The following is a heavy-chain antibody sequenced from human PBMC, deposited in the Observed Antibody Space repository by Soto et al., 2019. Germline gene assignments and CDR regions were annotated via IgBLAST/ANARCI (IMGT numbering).Heavy chain of an antibody. V-gene: IGHV3-30*03. CDR1: GFTFANYG. J-gene: IGHJ6*02. D-gene: IGHD4-4*01. CDR2: ILHDGSAE. Sequence: GGSLSLSFEAPGFTFANYGMNWARKAPGRGLEWMALILHDGSAEYYADSVKGRFTISRDNSKSTLYLQMNSLSAEDTGVYYCARSRDGYSFYFYYGMDVWGQGTTVTVSS. CDR3: ARSRDGYSFYFYYGMDV.